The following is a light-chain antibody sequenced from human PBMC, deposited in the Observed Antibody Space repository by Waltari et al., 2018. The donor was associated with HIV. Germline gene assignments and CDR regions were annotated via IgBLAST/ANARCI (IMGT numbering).Light chain of an antibody. V-gene: IGLV1-44*01. J-gene: IGLJ1*01. CDR1: DSNIGSNT. CDR3: AAWDDSLNAYV. CDR2: SDA. Sequence: QSVLTQPPSASGSPGPRVVISCSGSDSNIGSNTIKWFQQLQGSAPKVLVYSDAHRPSGVPDRFSGSKSCTSASLSISGVQSEDEADYYCAAWDDSLNAYVFGSGTKVTVL.